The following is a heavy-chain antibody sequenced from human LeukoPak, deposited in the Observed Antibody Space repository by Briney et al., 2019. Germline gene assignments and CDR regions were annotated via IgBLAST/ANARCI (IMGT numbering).Heavy chain of an antibody. CDR3: ARDLSYGSQYYFDY. J-gene: IGHJ4*02. Sequence: GGSLRLSCAAPGFTFSSYSMNWVRQAPGKGLEWVSSISSSSSYIYYADSVKGRFTISRDNAKNSLYLQMNSLRAEDTAVYYCARDLSYGSQYYFDYWGQGTLVTVSS. CDR1: GFTFSSYS. V-gene: IGHV3-21*01. CDR2: ISSSSSYI. D-gene: IGHD5-18*01.